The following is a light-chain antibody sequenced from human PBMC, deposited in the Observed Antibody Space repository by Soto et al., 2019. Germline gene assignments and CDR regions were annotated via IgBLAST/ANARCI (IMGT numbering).Light chain of an antibody. CDR1: SSDVGSYKL. J-gene: IGLJ3*02. V-gene: IGLV2-23*02. CDR3: CSYAGSNTWV. CDR2: EVT. Sequence: QSVLTQPASVSGSPGQSITISCTGTSSDVGSYKLVSWYQQHPGKAPKLMISEVTKRPSGVSTRFSGSKSVNTASLTISGLQPEDESDYYCCSYAGSNTWVFGGGTKLTVL.